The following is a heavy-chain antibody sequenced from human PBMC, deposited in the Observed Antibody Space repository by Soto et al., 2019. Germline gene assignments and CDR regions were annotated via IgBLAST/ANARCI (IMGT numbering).Heavy chain of an antibody. V-gene: IGHV3-20*04. Sequence: GGSLRLSCAASGFTFEDYGMSWVRQVPGKGLEWVSGVTWNGGSTGYADSVKGRFTISRDNAKNSLYLQMNSLRAGDTAFYYCARAGAGNSGWYLDYWGQGTLVTVSS. J-gene: IGHJ4*02. D-gene: IGHD5-12*01. CDR1: GFTFEDYG. CDR3: ARAGAGNSGWYLDY. CDR2: VTWNGGST.